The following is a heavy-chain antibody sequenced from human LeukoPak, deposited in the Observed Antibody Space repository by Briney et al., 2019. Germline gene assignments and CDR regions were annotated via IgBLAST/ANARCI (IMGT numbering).Heavy chain of an antibody. Sequence: PSETLSLTCAVYGGSFSGYYWSWIRQHPGKGLEWIGEINHSGSTNYNPSLKSRVTISVDTSKNQFSLKLSSVTAADTAVYYCASYDFWSGSFDPWGQGTLVTVSS. V-gene: IGHV4-34*01. J-gene: IGHJ5*02. CDR1: GGSFSGYY. D-gene: IGHD3-3*01. CDR3: ASYDFWSGSFDP. CDR2: INHSGST.